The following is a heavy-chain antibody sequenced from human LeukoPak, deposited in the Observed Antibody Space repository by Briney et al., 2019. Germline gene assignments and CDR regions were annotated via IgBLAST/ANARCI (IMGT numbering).Heavy chain of an antibody. CDR2: IIPIFGTA. J-gene: IGHJ4*02. CDR3: ARGDIPELYYFDY. CDR1: GGTFSSYA. D-gene: IGHD1-14*01. Sequence: GASVKVSCKASGGTFSSYAISWVRQAPEQGLEWMGGIIPIFGTANYAQKFQGRVTITADESTSTAYMELSSLRSEDTAVYYCARGDIPELYYFDYWGQGTLVTVSS. V-gene: IGHV1-69*13.